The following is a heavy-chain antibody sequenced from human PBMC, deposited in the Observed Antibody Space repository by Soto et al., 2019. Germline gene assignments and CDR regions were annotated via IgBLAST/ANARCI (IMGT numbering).Heavy chain of an antibody. V-gene: IGHV4-59*08. Sequence: SETLSLTCTVSGGSISSYYWSWIRQPPGKGLEWIGYIYYSGSTNYNPSLKSRVTISVDTSENQFSLKLSSVTAADTAVYYCARLSWASSSSDYYYYYGMDVWGQGTTVTVSS. D-gene: IGHD6-13*01. CDR3: ARLSWASSSSDYYYYYGMDV. CDR2: IYYSGST. J-gene: IGHJ6*02. CDR1: GGSISSYY.